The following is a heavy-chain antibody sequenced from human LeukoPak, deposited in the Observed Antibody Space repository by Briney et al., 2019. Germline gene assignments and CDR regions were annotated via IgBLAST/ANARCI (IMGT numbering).Heavy chain of an antibody. D-gene: IGHD2-2*01. CDR3: ARDWYHAIDY. CDR2: ISSSSSYI. V-gene: IGHV3-21*01. J-gene: IGHJ4*02. CDR1: GFTFSSYS. Sequence: GGSLRPSCAASGFTFSSYSMNWVRQAPGKGLEWVSSISSSSSYIYYADSVKGRFTISRDNAKNTLYLEMNSLRVEDTAVYYCARDWYHAIDYWGQGTLVTVSS.